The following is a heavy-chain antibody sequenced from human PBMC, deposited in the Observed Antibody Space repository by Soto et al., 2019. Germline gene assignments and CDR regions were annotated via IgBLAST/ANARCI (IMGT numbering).Heavy chain of an antibody. D-gene: IGHD6-13*01. CDR1: GFTFSSYS. V-gene: IGHV3-48*01. Sequence: EVQLVESGGGLVQPGGSLRLSCAASGFTFSSYSMNWVRQAPGKGLEWVSYISSSSSTIYYADSVKGRFTISRDNAKNSLNLPMNSLGAEDTARYYWARHPERIAEIGWFDPWGQGTLVTVSS. J-gene: IGHJ5*02. CDR3: ARHPERIAEIGWFDP. CDR2: ISSSSSTI.